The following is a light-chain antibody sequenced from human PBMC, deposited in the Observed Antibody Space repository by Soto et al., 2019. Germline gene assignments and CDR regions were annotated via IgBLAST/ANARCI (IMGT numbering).Light chain of an antibody. CDR1: QSISSY. Sequence: DIQMTQSPSSLSASVGDRVTITCRASQSISSYLNWYQQKPGKAPKLLIYAASSLQSGVPSRFSGSGSWTAFTLTISSLQTEDFATYYGQQSYSTPWTFGQGTKVEIK. CDR2: AAS. V-gene: IGKV1-39*01. CDR3: QQSYSTPWT. J-gene: IGKJ1*01.